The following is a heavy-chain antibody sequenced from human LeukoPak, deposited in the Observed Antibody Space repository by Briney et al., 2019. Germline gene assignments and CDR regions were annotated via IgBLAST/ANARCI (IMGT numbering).Heavy chain of an antibody. CDR3: ASLWELHY. V-gene: IGHV3-48*03. CDR2: INSGGDTI. D-gene: IGHD1-26*01. J-gene: IGHJ4*02. CDR1: GFTYSTFE. Sequence: GGCLRLSCAASGFTYSTFEMNWVRQAPGKGLEWISYINSGGDTIYYADSVKGRFTVSRDDAKNSLYLQMNSLRAEDTAVYYCASLWELHYWGQGTLGTISS.